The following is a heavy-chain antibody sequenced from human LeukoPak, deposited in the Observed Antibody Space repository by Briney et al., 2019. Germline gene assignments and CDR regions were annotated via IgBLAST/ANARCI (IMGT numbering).Heavy chain of an antibody. CDR1: GGSFSGYY. Sequence: SETLSLTCAVYGGSFSGYYWSWIRQPPGKGLEWIGEINHSGSTNYNPSLKSRVTISVDTSKNQFSLKLGSVTAADTAVYYCARAYSSGWYPLHWGQGTLVTVSS. CDR3: ARAYSSGWYPLH. J-gene: IGHJ4*02. CDR2: INHSGST. D-gene: IGHD6-19*01. V-gene: IGHV4-34*01.